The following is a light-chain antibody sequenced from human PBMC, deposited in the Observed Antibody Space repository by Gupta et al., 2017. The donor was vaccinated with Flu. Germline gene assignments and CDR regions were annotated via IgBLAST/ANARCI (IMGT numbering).Light chain of an antibody. V-gene: IGKV3-15*01. J-gene: IGKJ1*01. CDR3: QHYNNWPPWT. CDR1: QSVSSD. Sequence: TQSSATLSVSPGERATLSCRASQSVSSDLAWYQQKPGQAPRLLISGASTRATGIPARFSGSGSGKEFTLTISSRQSEDFAVYYCQHYNNWPPWTFGQGTKVEV. CDR2: GAS.